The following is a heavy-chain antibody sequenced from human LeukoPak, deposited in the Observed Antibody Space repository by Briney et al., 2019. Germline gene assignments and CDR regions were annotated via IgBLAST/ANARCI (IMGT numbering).Heavy chain of an antibody. D-gene: IGHD6-13*01. CDR1: GYSFTSYW. CDR2: IYPGDSDT. Sequence: GESLKISCKGSGYSFTSYWIGWVRQMPGKGLEWMGIIYPGDSDTRYSPSFQGQATISADKSISTAYLQWSSLKASDTAMYYCARQYSSSSGPYHYYMDVWGKGTTVTVSS. J-gene: IGHJ6*03. V-gene: IGHV5-51*01. CDR3: ARQYSSSSGPYHYYMDV.